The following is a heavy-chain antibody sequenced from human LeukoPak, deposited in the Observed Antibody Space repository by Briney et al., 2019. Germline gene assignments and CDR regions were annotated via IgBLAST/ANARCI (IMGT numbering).Heavy chain of an antibody. V-gene: IGHV1-69*04. J-gene: IGHJ4*02. Sequence: SVKVSCKASGGTFSSYAISWVRQAPGQGLEWMGRIIPILGIANYAQKFQGRVTITADKSTNTAYMELSSLRSEDTAVYYCASESVAAAGYFDYWGQGTLVTVSS. CDR2: IIPILGIA. CDR1: GGTFSSYA. D-gene: IGHD6-13*01. CDR3: ASESVAAAGYFDY.